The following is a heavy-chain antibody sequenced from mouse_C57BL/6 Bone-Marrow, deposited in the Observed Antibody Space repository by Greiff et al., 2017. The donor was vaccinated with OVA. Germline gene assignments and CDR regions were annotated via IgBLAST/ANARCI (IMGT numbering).Heavy chain of an antibody. CDR2: IYPRSGNT. CDR3: ARWDDDAY. V-gene: IGHV1-81*01. J-gene: IGHJ3*01. D-gene: IGHD2-3*01. Sequence: QVQLQQSGAELARPGASVKLSCKASGYTFTSYGISWVKQRTGQGLEWIGEIYPRSGNTYYNEKFKGKATLTADKSSSTAYMELRSLTSEDSAVYFCARWDDDAYWGQGTLVTVSA. CDR1: GYTFTSYG.